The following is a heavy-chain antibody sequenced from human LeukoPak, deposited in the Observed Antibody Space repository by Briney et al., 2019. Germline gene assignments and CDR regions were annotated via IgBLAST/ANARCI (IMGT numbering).Heavy chain of an antibody. CDR1: GGSFSGYY. CDR2: INHSGST. J-gene: IGHJ1*01. V-gene: IGHV4-34*01. Sequence: SETLSLTCAVCGGSFSGYYWSWSRQPPGKGLEWIGEINHSGSTNYNPSLKSRVTISVDTSKNQFSLKLSSVTAADTAVYYCARRVGYFQHWGQGTLVTVSS. CDR3: ARRVGYFQH.